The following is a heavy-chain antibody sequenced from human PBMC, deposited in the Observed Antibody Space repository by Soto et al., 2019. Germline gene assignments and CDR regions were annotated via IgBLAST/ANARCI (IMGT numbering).Heavy chain of an antibody. Sequence: QVQLVQSGAEVKKPGSSVKVSCKASGGTFSSYTISWVRQAPGQGLEWMGRIIPILGIANYAQKFQGRVTIPGDKPRSTAYRELSSLRSEDRAVYYCGRDYYDSSGDAFDIGGQGTMVTVSS. CDR3: GRDYYDSSGDAFDI. V-gene: IGHV1-69*08. J-gene: IGHJ3*02. CDR1: GGTFSSYT. CDR2: IIPILGIA. D-gene: IGHD3-22*01.